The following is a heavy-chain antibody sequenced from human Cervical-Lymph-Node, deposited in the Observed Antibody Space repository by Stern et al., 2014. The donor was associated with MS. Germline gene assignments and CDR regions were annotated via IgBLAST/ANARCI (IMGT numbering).Heavy chain of an antibody. CDR1: RYTYTSYN. CDR3: AISNSYDY. V-gene: IGHV1-46*01. CDR2: INPSDGIT. Sequence: DQLVESGAEVKKPGASVKVSCKAFRYTYTSYNIHWVRQAPGQGLEWMGIINPSDGITNYTQKFQGRVPMTRDTSTGTVYMELSSLRSDDTAVYYCAISNSYDYWGQGTLVTVSS. D-gene: IGHD4-11*01. J-gene: IGHJ4*02.